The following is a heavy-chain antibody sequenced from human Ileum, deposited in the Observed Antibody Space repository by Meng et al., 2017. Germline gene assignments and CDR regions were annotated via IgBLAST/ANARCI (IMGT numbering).Heavy chain of an antibody. J-gene: IGHJ4*02. Sequence: QALESRPGLARRSDTLSLICAGSGGSVSSSGYQWRWIRQPPGKGLEWIGYASTNYNPSLKSRVTISADTSKNQFSLKLTSVTAADTAVYYCARDHCGSLDYWGQGVLVTVSS. V-gene: IGHV4-61*08. CDR2: AST. CDR1: GGSVSSSGYQ. D-gene: IGHD5-12*01. CDR3: ARDHCGSLDY.